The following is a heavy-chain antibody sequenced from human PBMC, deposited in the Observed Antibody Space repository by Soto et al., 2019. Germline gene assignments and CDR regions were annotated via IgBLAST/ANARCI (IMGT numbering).Heavy chain of an antibody. CDR1: GLTFENYA. J-gene: IGHJ6*02. D-gene: IGHD3-3*01. CDR3: AKDMGPFTIFGVVTHPDYYGMDV. V-gene: IGHV3-9*01. CDR2: ISWNSGSI. Sequence: GGSLRLSCAASGLTFENYAMHWVRHAPGKGLEWVSGISWNSGSIGYADSVKGRFTISRDNAKNSLYLQMNSLRTEDTALYYCAKDMGPFTIFGVVTHPDYYGMDVWGQGTTVTVSS.